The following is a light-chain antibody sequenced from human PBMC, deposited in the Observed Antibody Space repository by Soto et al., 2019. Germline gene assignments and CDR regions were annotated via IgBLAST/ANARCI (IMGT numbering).Light chain of an antibody. CDR2: GNT. CDR3: QSYDTNLGVV. V-gene: IGLV1-40*01. Sequence: QSVLTQPPSVSGAPGQRVTISCTGSNSNIGARYDVQWYQQLPGTAPKLLIHGNTNRPSGVPDRFSGSKSGTSASLAITGLQPDDEADYYCQSYDTNLGVVSGGGTKVTVL. J-gene: IGLJ2*01. CDR1: NSNIGARYD.